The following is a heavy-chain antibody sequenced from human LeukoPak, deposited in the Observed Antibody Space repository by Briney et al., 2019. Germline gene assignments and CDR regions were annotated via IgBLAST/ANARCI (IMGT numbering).Heavy chain of an antibody. CDR3: ARRRYSSTWYRDY. CDR2: VYFNGST. J-gene: IGHJ4*02. D-gene: IGHD6-13*01. CDR1: GGSVSSGTYY. V-gene: IGHV4-61*01. Sequence: SETLSLTCNVSGGSVSSGTYYWSWIRQPPGKGLEWIGYVYFNGSTNYNPSLKSRVTISVDTSKNQFSLKLSSVTAADTAVYYCARRRYSSTWYRDYWGQGTLVTVSS.